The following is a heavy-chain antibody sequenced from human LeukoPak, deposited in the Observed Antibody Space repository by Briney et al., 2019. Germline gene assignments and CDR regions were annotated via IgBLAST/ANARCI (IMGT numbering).Heavy chain of an antibody. CDR2: ISGSGGST. CDR1: GFTFSSYA. D-gene: IGHD6-6*01. V-gene: IGHV3-23*01. J-gene: IGHJ2*01. Sequence: HAGGSLRLSCAASGFTFSSYAMSWVRQAPGKGLEWVSAISGSGGSTYYADSVKGRFTISRDNPKNTLYLQMNSLRAEDTAVYYCAKDDIAARPSWYFDLWGRGTLVTVSS. CDR3: AKDDIAARPSWYFDL.